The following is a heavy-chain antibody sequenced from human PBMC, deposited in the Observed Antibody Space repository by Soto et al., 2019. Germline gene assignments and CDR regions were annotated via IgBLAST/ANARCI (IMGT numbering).Heavy chain of an antibody. CDR1: GYSYTTFG. CDR2: MNSNSGKT. D-gene: IGHD4-17*01. V-gene: IGHV1-18*01. CDR3: VRDRLTVTGTKCFDY. J-gene: IGHJ4*02. Sequence: QVQLVQSGAEVKKPGASVKVSCKPSGYSYTTFGISWVRQAPGQGLEWMGWMNSNSGKTDYAQKFQVRGTMTTDTFTRTAYMDLRSLTSDDTAVYFCVRDRLTVTGTKCFDYWGQGTLVTVSS.